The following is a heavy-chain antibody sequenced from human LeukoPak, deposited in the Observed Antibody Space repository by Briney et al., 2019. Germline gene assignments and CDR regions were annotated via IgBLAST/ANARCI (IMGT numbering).Heavy chain of an antibody. J-gene: IGHJ4*02. CDR2: FNHSRST. D-gene: IGHD4-17*01. V-gene: IGHV4-34*01. Sequence: SETLSLTCAVYVGSFSGYYWSWIRQPPGKGLEWIGEFNHSRSTNYNASLKSRVTISVDTSKNQFSLKLSSVTAAGTAVYYCAREDTVTRVLDYWGQGTLVTVSS. CDR3: AREDTVTRVLDY. CDR1: VGSFSGYY.